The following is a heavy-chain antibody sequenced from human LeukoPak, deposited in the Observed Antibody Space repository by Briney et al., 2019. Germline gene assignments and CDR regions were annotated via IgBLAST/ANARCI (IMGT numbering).Heavy chain of an antibody. CDR3: ARVGGYSYGLLLDY. V-gene: IGHV4-59*01. CDR2: IYYSGST. Sequence: SETLSLTCTVSGGSISSYYWSWIRQPPGKGLEWIGYIYYSGSTNYNPSLKSRVTISVDTSKNQFSLKLSSVTAADTAVYYCARVGGYSYGLLLDYWGQGTLVTVSS. D-gene: IGHD5-18*01. J-gene: IGHJ4*02. CDR1: GGSISSYY.